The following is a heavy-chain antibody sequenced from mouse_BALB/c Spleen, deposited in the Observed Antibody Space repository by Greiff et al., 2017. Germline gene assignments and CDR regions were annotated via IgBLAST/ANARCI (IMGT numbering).Heavy chain of an antibody. Sequence: VQLQQSGPELVKPGASMKISCKASGYSFTGYTMNWVKQSPGKNLEWIGLINPYTGGTNSNQKFKGKATLTVDKSSSTAYMELLSLTSEDSAVYYCARWSYGSSYVYFDVWGAGTTVTVSS. J-gene: IGHJ1*01. CDR1: GYSFTGYT. CDR2: INPYTGGT. CDR3: ARWSYGSSYVYFDV. D-gene: IGHD1-1*01. V-gene: IGHV1-18*01.